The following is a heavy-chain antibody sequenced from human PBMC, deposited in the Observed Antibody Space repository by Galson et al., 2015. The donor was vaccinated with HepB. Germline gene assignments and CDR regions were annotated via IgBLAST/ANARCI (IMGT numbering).Heavy chain of an antibody. V-gene: IGHV4-4*02. CDR1: DGSISSTNW. CDR2: IYHSGTT. Sequence: TLSLTCAVSDGSISSTNWWSWVRQPPGKGLEWIGEIYHSGTTNYNPSLKSRVTILVDKPKNQFSLNLTSVTAADTAVYYCARVHLQSGWFYDAWGQGTLVTVSS. CDR3: ARVHLQSGWFYDA. D-gene: IGHD6-19*01. J-gene: IGHJ5*02.